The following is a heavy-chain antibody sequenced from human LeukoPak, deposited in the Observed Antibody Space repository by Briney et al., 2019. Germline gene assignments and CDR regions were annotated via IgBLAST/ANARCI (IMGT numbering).Heavy chain of an antibody. CDR2: IYHSGST. D-gene: IGHD3-10*01. Sequence: SETLSLTCTVSGYSISSGYYWGWIRQPPGKGLEWIGSIYHSGSTYYNPSLKSRVTISVDTSKNQFSLMLSSVTAADTAVYYCARVDTMVRGVISPNFDYWGQGTLVTVSS. J-gene: IGHJ4*02. CDR1: GYSISSGYY. V-gene: IGHV4-38-2*02. CDR3: ARVDTMVRGVISPNFDY.